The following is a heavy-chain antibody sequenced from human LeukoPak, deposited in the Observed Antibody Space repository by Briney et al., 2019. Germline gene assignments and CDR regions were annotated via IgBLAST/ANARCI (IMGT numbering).Heavy chain of an antibody. CDR1: GFTVSSNY. Sequence: GGSLRLSCAASGFTVSSNYMGWVRQAPGEGLEWVSVIYSDDRTYYADSVRGRFTIPRDKFTNTLYLQMSSLRAEDAALYYCASTSIIRGHDHDQYYWGQGTLVTVSS. J-gene: IGHJ4*02. V-gene: IGHV3-53*01. CDR2: IYSDDRT. CDR3: ASTSIIRGHDHDQYY. D-gene: IGHD3-10*01.